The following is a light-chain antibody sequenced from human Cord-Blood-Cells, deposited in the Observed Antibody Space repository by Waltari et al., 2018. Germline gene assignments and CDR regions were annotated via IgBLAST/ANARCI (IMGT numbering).Light chain of an antibody. Sequence: QSALTQPPSASGSPGQSVTISCTGTSSDVGGYNYVSWYQQHPGKAPKLMIYELSKLPAGVPDLFAGSKSGNTASRTVSGLQAEDEADYYCSSYAGSNNLVFGGGTKLTVL. V-gene: IGLV2-8*01. CDR3: SSYAGSNNLV. CDR2: ELS. J-gene: IGLJ3*02. CDR1: SSDVGGYNY.